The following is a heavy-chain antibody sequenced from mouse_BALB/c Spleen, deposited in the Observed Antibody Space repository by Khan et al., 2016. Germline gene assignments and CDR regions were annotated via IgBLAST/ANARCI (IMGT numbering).Heavy chain of an antibody. CDR2: IDPANGNT. J-gene: IGHJ1*01. CDR1: GFNIKDTY. D-gene: IGHD2-1*01. V-gene: IGHV14-3*02. CDR3: ARGGNRWYFDV. Sequence: VQLKESGAELVKPGASVKLSCTASGFNIKDTYMHWVKQRPEQGLEWIGRIDPANGNTKYDPKFQGKATITADTSSNTAYLQLSSLTSEDTAVDYCARGGNRWYFDVWGAGTTVTVSS.